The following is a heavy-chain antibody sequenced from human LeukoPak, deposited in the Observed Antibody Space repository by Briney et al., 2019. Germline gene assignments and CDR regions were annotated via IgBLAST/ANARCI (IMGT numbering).Heavy chain of an antibody. CDR2: INHIGST. D-gene: IGHD3-3*01. V-gene: IGHV4-34*01. CDR3: ARADRSEGYAFDI. Sequence: PSETLSLTCAVYGGSFSGYYWSWIRQSPGKGLEWIREINHIGSTNFNPSLKSRVTISVDTSKNQFSLKLYSVTAADTAMYYCARADRSEGYAFDIWGQGTMVTVSS. CDR1: GGSFSGYY. J-gene: IGHJ3*02.